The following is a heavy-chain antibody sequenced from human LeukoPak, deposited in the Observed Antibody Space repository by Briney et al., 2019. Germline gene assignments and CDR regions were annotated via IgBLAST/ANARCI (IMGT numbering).Heavy chain of an antibody. Sequence: ASVKVSCKASGYTFTGYYMHWVRQAPGQGLEWMGWINPNSGGTNYAQKFQGRVTMTRDTSISTAYMELSRLRSDDTAVYYCATLPYCSGGSCYSGFDYWGQGTLATVSS. D-gene: IGHD2-15*01. CDR2: INPNSGGT. CDR1: GYTFTGYY. V-gene: IGHV1-2*02. J-gene: IGHJ4*02. CDR3: ATLPYCSGGSCYSGFDY.